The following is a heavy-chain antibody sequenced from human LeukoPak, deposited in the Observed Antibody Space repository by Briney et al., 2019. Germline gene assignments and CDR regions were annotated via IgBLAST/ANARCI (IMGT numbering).Heavy chain of an antibody. CDR1: GFTFSSYE. V-gene: IGHV3-48*03. CDR3: AELGVTMIGGV. J-gene: IGHJ6*04. Sequence: GGSLRLSCAASGFTFSSYEMTWVRQAPGKGLEWVSYISSSGSTIYYADSVKGRFTISRDNAKNSLYLQMNSLRAEDTAVYYCAELGVTMIGGVWGKGTTVTISS. D-gene: IGHD3-10*02. CDR2: ISSSGSTI.